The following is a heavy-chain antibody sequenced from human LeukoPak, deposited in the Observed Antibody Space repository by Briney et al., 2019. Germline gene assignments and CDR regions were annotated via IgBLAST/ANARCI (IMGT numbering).Heavy chain of an antibody. Sequence: SQTLSLTCNVSDGSISSGDKYWSWIRQPPGKGLEWIGYIYYSGSTYYNPSLKSRLTISVDTSENQFSLHLTSVTAADTAVYFCARVTRWAGLDFWGQGTLVNVSS. CDR2: IYYSGST. CDR3: ARVTRWAGLDF. D-gene: IGHD2-21*02. J-gene: IGHJ4*02. CDR1: DGSISSGDKY. V-gene: IGHV4-30-4*01.